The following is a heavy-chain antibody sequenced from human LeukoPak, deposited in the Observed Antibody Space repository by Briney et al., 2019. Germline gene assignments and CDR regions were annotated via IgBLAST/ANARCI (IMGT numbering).Heavy chain of an antibody. Sequence: GGSLRLSCAASVFTFSDYYMSWIREAPGKGLEWVSYFSSSSSTIYYADSVKGRFTISRDNAKNSLYLQMNSLRAEDTAVYYCARLSGTTGFGYYYGMDVWGQGTTVTVSS. CDR2: FSSSSSTI. V-gene: IGHV3-11*01. CDR1: VFTFSDYY. CDR3: ARLSGTTGFGYYYGMDV. D-gene: IGHD1-20*01. J-gene: IGHJ6*02.